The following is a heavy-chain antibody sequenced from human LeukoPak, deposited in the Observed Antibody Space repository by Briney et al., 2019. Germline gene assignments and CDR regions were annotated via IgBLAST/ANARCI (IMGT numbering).Heavy chain of an antibody. CDR3: ARDPTGDVGFDY. J-gene: IGHJ4*02. V-gene: IGHV6-1*01. D-gene: IGHD7-27*01. CDR2: TYYRSKCYN. CDR1: GGSVSSNSAA. Sequence: SQTLSLTCAISGGSVSSNSAAWNWIRQSPSRGLEWLGRTYYRSKCYNGYAVSVKSRITINPDTSKHQFSLQLNSMTPEDTAVYYCARDPTGDVGFDYWGQGTLVTVSS.